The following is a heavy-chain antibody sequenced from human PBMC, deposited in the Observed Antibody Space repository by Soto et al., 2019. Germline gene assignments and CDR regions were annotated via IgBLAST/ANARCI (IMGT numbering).Heavy chain of an antibody. D-gene: IGHD3-22*01. V-gene: IGHV4-61*01. CDR3: ARVHSSGYYXDDDY. CDR1: GGSVSSGSYY. J-gene: IGHJ4*02. CDR2: IYYSGST. Sequence: SETLSLTCTVSGGSVSSGSYYWSSIRQPPGKGLEWIGYIYYSGSTNYIPSLKSRVTISVDTSKNQFSLKLSSVTAADTAVYYWARVHSSGYYXDDDYWGQGTLVTVSS.